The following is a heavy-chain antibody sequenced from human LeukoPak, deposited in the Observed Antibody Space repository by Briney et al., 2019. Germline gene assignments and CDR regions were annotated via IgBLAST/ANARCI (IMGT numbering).Heavy chain of an antibody. CDR1: GGSISSGGYY. CDR3: ARGGSNYVDY. D-gene: IGHD3-16*01. J-gene: IGHJ4*02. CDR2: IYYSGST. Sequence: SETLSLTCTVSGGSISSGGYYWSWIRQHPGKDLEWIGYIYYSGSTYYNPSLKSRVTISVDTSNNQFSLKLSSVTAADTAVYYCARGGSNYVDYWGQGTLVTVSS. V-gene: IGHV4-31*03.